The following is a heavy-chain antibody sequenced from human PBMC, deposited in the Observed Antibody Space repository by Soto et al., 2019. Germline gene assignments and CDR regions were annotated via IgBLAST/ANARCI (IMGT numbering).Heavy chain of an antibody. CDR1: GGSISSSNW. J-gene: IGHJ4*02. V-gene: IGHV4-4*02. D-gene: IGHD6-13*01. CDR3: ARAAMGGSSWPFDY. CDR2: IYHSGST. Sequence: QVQLQESGPGLVKPSGTLSLTCAVSGGSISSSNWWSWVRQPPGKGLEWIGEIYHSGSTNYNPSLKGRVPISVDNSKSQFSLKLSSVTAADTAVYYCARAAMGGSSWPFDYWGQGTLVTVSS.